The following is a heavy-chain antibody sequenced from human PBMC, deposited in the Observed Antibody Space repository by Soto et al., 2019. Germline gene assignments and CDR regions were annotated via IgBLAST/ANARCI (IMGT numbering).Heavy chain of an antibody. CDR2: ISYDGNNK. Sequence: QVQLVESGGGVVQPGRSLRLSCAASGFTFSSYVMHWVHQAPGKGLEWVAVISYDGNNKYYADSVKGRFTISRDNSKNTLYLQMNSLRAEDTAVYYCARAGCDGGRCYTLVGLRYGMDVWGQGTTVTVSS. CDR3: ARAGCDGGRCYTLVGLRYGMDV. V-gene: IGHV3-30-3*01. D-gene: IGHD2-15*01. CDR1: GFTFSSYV. J-gene: IGHJ6*02.